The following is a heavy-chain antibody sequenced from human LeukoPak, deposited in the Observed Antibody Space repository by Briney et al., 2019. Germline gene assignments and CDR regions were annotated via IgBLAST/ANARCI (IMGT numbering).Heavy chain of an antibody. CDR1: GFTFSSYW. J-gene: IGHJ3*02. D-gene: IGHD3-22*01. V-gene: IGHV3-74*01. CDR2: INSDGSST. CDR3: ARVSVTYEDAFDI. Sequence: PGGSLRLSCAASGFTFSSYWMHWVRQAPGKGLVWVSRINSDGSSTSYADSVKGRFTISRDNAKNTLYLQMNSLRAEDTAVYYCARVSVTYEDAFDIWGQGTMVTVSS.